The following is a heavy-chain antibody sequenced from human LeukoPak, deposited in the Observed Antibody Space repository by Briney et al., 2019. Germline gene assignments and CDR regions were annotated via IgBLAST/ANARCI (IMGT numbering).Heavy chain of an antibody. V-gene: IGHV1-69*04. CDR2: IIPILGIA. D-gene: IGHD4-17*01. Sequence: GASVKVSCKASGGTFSSYAISWVRQAPGQGLEWMGRIIPILGIANYAQKFQGRVTITADKSTSTAYMELSSLRSEDTAVYYCARGLRGDYYCDHWGHGTLVTVSS. J-gene: IGHJ4*01. CDR1: GGTFSSYA. CDR3: ARGLRGDYYCDH.